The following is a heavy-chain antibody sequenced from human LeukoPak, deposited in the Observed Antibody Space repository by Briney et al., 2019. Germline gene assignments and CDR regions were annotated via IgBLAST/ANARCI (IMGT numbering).Heavy chain of an antibody. Sequence: GGSLRLSCAASGFTFSSYAMTWVRQAPGKGLEWVSVISGSGGYTYYADSVKGRFTISRDNSKNTLYLQMNSLRAEDTAVYYCAKGTYYYGSGTYYNIYYWGQGTLVTVSS. CDR1: GFTFSSYA. CDR3: AKGTYYYGSGTYYNIYY. CDR2: ISGSGGYT. J-gene: IGHJ4*02. D-gene: IGHD3-10*01. V-gene: IGHV3-23*01.